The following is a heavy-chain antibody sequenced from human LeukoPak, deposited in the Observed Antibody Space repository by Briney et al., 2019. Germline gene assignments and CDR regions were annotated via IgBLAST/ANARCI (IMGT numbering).Heavy chain of an antibody. V-gene: IGHV3-23*01. Sequence: GGSLRLSCAASGFTFSSYAMSWVRQAPGKGLEWVSAISGSGGSTYYADSVKGRFTISRDNSKNTLYLQMNSLRAEDTAVYYCAKNPGYGDYRSGFDYWGQGTLVTVSS. D-gene: IGHD4-17*01. J-gene: IGHJ4*02. CDR1: GFTFSSYA. CDR3: AKNPGYGDYRSGFDY. CDR2: ISGSGGST.